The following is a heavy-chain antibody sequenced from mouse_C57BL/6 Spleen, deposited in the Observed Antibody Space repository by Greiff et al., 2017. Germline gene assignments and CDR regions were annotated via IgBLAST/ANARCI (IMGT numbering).Heavy chain of an antibody. V-gene: IGHV1-80*01. J-gene: IGHJ2*01. D-gene: IGHD1-1*01. CDR3: AITTVVAYYLDY. CDR1: GYAFSSYW. CDR2: IYPGDGDT. Sequence: QVQLQQSGAELVKPGASVKISCKASGYAFSSYWMNWVKQRPGKGLEWIGQIYPGDGDTNYNGKFKGKATLTADKSSSTAYMQLSSLTSEDSAVYFCAITTVVAYYLDYWGQGTTLTVSS.